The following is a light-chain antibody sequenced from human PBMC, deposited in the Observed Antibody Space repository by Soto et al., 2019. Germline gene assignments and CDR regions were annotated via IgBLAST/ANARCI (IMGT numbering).Light chain of an antibody. Sequence: DIQMTQSPSSLSASVGVRGTITCLARQIISLWLAWYRPKPGKDPKLLIYDSSSLESGVPSRFSGSGSGTEFTLSISSLQPDDFATCYCQQYNSYRGTVGQGTKVEIK. CDR1: QIISLW. CDR3: QQYNSYRGT. J-gene: IGKJ1*01. V-gene: IGKV1-5*01. CDR2: DSS.